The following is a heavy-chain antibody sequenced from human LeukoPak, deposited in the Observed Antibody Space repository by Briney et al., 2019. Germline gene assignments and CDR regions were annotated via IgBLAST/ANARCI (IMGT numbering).Heavy chain of an antibody. CDR2: IYPGDSDT. D-gene: IGHD2-2*01. Sequence: GESLKISCKGSGYSFTSYWIGWVRQMPGKCLEWMGIIYPGDSDTRYSPSFQGQVTISADKSISTAYLQWSSLKASDTAMYYCARSAVALEPPGVSAAMHWFDPWGQGTLVTVSS. CDR3: ARSAVALEPPGVSAAMHWFDP. V-gene: IGHV5-51*01. CDR1: GYSFTSYW. J-gene: IGHJ5*02.